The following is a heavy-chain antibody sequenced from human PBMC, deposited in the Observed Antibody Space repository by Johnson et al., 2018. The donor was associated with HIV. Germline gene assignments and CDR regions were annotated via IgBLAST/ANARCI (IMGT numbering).Heavy chain of an antibody. CDR2: ISGGST. V-gene: IGHV3-38-3*01. Sequence: VQLVESRGVLVQPGGSLRLSCAASGFTVSSNEMSWVRQAPGKGLEWVSSISGGSTYYADSRKGRFTISRDNAKNTLYLQMNSLRAEDTAVYYCARGPVMVRGVTDAFDIWGQGTMVTVSS. J-gene: IGHJ3*02. D-gene: IGHD3-10*01. CDR3: ARGPVMVRGVTDAFDI. CDR1: GFTVSSNE.